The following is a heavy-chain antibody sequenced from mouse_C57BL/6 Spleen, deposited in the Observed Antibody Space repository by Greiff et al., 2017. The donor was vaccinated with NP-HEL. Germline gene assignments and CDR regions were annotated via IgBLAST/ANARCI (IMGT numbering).Heavy chain of an antibody. V-gene: IGHV1-50*01. CDR3: ARNYYGSSYDAMDY. CDR2: IDPSDSYT. CDR1: GYTFTSYW. J-gene: IGHJ4*01. D-gene: IGHD1-1*01. Sequence: QVQLKQPGAELVKPGASVKLSCKASGYTFTSYWMQWVKQRPGQGLEWIGEIDPSDSYTNYNQKFKGKATLTVDTSSSTAYMQLSSLTSEDSAVYYCARNYYGSSYDAMDYWGQGTSVTVSS.